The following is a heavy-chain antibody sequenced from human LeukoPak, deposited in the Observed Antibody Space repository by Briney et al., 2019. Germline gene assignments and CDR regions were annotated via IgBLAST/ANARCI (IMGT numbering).Heavy chain of an antibody. D-gene: IGHD4-17*01. V-gene: IGHV1-69*13. J-gene: IGHJ6*04. Sequence: ASVKVSCKASGGTFSSYAISWVRQAPGQGLEWMGGIIPIFGTANYAQKFQGRVTITADESTSTAYMELSSLRSEDTAVYYCARAPNYGDQHYYYYGMDVWGKGTTVTVSS. CDR1: GGTFSSYA. CDR2: IIPIFGTA. CDR3: ARAPNYGDQHYYYYGMDV.